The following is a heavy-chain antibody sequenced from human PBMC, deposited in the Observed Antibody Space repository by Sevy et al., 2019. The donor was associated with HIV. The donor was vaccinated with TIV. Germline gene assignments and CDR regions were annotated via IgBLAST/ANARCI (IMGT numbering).Heavy chain of an antibody. V-gene: IGHV4-4*07. CDR3: ARDGGYYYYGMDV. CDR1: GGSISSYY. J-gene: IGHJ6*02. Sequence: SEILSLSCTVSGGSISSYYWSWIRQPAGKGLEWIGRIYTSGSTNYNPSLKGRVTMSVDTSKNQFSLKLSSVTAADTAVYYCARDGGYYYYGMDVWGQGTTVTVSS. D-gene: IGHD2-15*01. CDR2: IYTSGST.